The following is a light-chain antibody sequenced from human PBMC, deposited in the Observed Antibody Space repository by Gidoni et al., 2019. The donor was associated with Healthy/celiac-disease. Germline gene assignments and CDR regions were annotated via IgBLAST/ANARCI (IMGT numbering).Light chain of an antibody. V-gene: IGKV1-5*01. CDR2: DAS. CDR1: QSISSW. Sequence: DIQMTQSPSTLSASVGDRVTITCRASQSISSWLAWYQQKPGKAPKLLIYDASSLESGVPSRGSGSGSGTEFTLTISSLQPDDFATYYCQQYNSYWTFGQGTKVEIK. CDR3: QQYNSYWT. J-gene: IGKJ1*01.